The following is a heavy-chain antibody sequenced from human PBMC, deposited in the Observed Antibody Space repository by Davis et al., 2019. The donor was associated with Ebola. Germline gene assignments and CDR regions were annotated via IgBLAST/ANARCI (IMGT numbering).Heavy chain of an antibody. CDR1: GFTLRSYG. V-gene: IGHV3-30*18. D-gene: IGHD3-22*01. CDR3: AKDCVTKIVVVITGTGYGMDV. Sequence: SCASPGFTLRSYGMHWVPPAPGKGPEWVAGIPYYGSNKYYADSVKARFTITRDNSKNTLYLQMNSLRAEDTAVYYWAKDCVTKIVVVITGTGYGMDVWGQGTTVTVSS. CDR2: IPYYGSNK. J-gene: IGHJ6*02.